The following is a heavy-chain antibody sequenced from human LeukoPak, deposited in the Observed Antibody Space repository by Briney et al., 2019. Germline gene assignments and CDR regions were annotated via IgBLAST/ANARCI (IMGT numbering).Heavy chain of an antibody. CDR3: ARGRNFVSDFYFDV. D-gene: IGHD1-7*01. Sequence: SQTLSLTCAVYGVSLRGYYWCWIRQSPEKGLEWIGEISHEGDSIYNPSLQSRLTLSVDMSKNQFSFNWRSVTAADTAVYYCARGRNFVSDFYFDVWGKGTTVIVSS. CDR2: ISHEGDS. V-gene: IGHV4-34*01. CDR1: GVSLRGYY. J-gene: IGHJ6*03.